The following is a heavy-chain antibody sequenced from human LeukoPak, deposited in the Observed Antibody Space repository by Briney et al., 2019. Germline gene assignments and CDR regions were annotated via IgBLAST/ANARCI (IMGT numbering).Heavy chain of an antibody. CDR3: ARDKSGNSGWYSYFDY. CDR2: INPNSGDT. D-gene: IGHD6-19*01. Sequence: GASVKVSCKASGYTFTGYYTHWVRQAPGQGLEWMGWINPNSGDTNYAQKFQGRVTMTRDTSISTAYMELSRLRSDDTAVYYCARDKSGNSGWYSYFDYWGQGTLVTVSS. CDR1: GYTFTGYY. J-gene: IGHJ4*02. V-gene: IGHV1-2*02.